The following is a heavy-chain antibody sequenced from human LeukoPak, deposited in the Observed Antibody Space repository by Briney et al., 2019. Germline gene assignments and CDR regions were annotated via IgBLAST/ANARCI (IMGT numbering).Heavy chain of an antibody. D-gene: IGHD6-13*01. CDR2: INSDGSST. Sequence: PGGSLRLSCAASGFTFSRHSINWVRQAPGKGLVWVSRINSDGSSTSYADSVKGRFTISRDNAKNTLYLQMNSLRAEDTAVYYCARDPTSYSSQDDYFDYWGQGTLVTVSS. CDR1: GFTFSRHS. V-gene: IGHV3-74*01. CDR3: ARDPTSYSSQDDYFDY. J-gene: IGHJ4*02.